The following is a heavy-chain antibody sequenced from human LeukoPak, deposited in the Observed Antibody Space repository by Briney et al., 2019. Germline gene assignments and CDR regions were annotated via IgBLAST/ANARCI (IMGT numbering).Heavy chain of an antibody. V-gene: IGHV4-4*09. CDR2: IYSSGST. D-gene: IGHD2-2*01. J-gene: IGHJ4*02. CDR1: GGSISSYY. Sequence: PSETLSLTCIVSGGSISSYYWSWIRQPPGKGLEWLGYIYSSGSTNYNPSLKSRVTISVDTSRNQFSLNLSSVTAADTAVYYCARRSGSTSWGLDYWGQGTLVIVSS. CDR3: ARRSGSTSWGLDY.